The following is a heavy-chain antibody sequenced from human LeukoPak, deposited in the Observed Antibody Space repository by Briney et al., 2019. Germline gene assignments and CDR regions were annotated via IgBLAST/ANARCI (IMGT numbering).Heavy chain of an antibody. CDR2: IIPILGIA. D-gene: IGHD6-13*01. J-gene: IGHJ5*02. CDR3: ARDGAAFPHQYNWFDP. Sequence: ASVKVSCKASGGTFSSYAISWVRQAPGQGLEWMGRIIPILGIANYAQKFQGRVTITADKSTSTAYMELSSLRSEDTAVYYCARDGAAFPHQYNWFDPWGQGTLVTVSS. V-gene: IGHV1-69*04. CDR1: GGTFSSYA.